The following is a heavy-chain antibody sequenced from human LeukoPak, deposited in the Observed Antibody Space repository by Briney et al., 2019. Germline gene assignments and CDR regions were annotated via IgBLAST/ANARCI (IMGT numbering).Heavy chain of an antibody. D-gene: IGHD3-9*01. CDR3: ARSPDILTGEKFDY. CDR1: GYTFTSYD. Sequence: ASVKVSCKASGYTFTSYDINWVRQATGQGLEWMGWINPNSGVTNYAQKFQGRVTMTRDTSISTAYMELSRLRSDDTAVYYCARSPDILTGEKFDYWGQGTLVTVSS. J-gene: IGHJ4*02. V-gene: IGHV1-2*02. CDR2: INPNSGVT.